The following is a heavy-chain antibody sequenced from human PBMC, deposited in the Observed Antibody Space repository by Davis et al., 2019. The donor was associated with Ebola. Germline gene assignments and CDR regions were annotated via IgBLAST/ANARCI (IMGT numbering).Heavy chain of an antibody. CDR3: AIASISVAGTGFDP. CDR2: ISAHNGNT. J-gene: IGHJ5*02. Sequence: AASVKVSCKASGTYSITWVRQAPGPGLEWMGWISAHNGNTRYAQKFQGRITVTTDTSTSTGYMELRSLRSDDTAVYYCAIASISVAGTGFDPWGQGTLVTVSS. CDR1: GTYS. D-gene: IGHD6-19*01. V-gene: IGHV1-18*01.